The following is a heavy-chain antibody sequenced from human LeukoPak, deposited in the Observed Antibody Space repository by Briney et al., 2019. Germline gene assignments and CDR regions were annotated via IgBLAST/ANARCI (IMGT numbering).Heavy chain of an antibody. J-gene: IGHJ6*03. CDR3: ARTPHSSGYYYIDYYYYMDV. Sequence: GGSLRLSCAASGFTFSSYWMHWVRQAPGKGLVWVSRINSDGSSTSYADSVKGRFTISRDNAKNTLYLQMNSLRAEDTAVYYCARTPHSSGYYYIDYYYYMDVWGKGTTVTVSS. D-gene: IGHD3-22*01. V-gene: IGHV3-74*01. CDR2: INSDGSST. CDR1: GFTFSSYW.